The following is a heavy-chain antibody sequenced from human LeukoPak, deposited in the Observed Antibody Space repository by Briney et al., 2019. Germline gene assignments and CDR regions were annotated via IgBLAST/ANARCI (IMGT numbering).Heavy chain of an antibody. Sequence: PGGSLRLSCAASGFTFDDYGMSWVRQAPGKGLEWVSGINWNGGSTGYADSVKGRFTISRDNAKNPLYLQMNSLRAEDTALYHCARPRGYSLEGYFDYWGQGTLVTVSS. CDR3: ARPRGYSLEGYFDY. V-gene: IGHV3-20*01. CDR2: INWNGGST. J-gene: IGHJ4*02. D-gene: IGHD5-18*01. CDR1: GFTFDDYG.